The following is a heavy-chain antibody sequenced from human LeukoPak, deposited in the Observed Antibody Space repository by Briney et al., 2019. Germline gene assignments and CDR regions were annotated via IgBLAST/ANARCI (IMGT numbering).Heavy chain of an antibody. V-gene: IGHV4-59*01. CDR2: ISHDGKP. CDR1: GGSISSSY. D-gene: IGHD3-9*01. J-gene: IGHJ6*02. CDR3: ARDHWLLSSKTWYYYGMDV. Sequence: PSETLSLTCSVSGGSISSSYWSWIRQPPGKGLEWIGYISHDGKPDYSPSLKSRVTISADRSKNQCSLTLSPVTAADTAVYYCARDHWLLSSKTWYYYGMDVWGQGITVTVSS.